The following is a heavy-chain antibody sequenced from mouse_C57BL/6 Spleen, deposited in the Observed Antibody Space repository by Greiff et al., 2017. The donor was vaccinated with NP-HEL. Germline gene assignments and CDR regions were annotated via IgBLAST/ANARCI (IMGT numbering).Heavy chain of an antibody. CDR1: GYTFTDYE. J-gene: IGHJ4*01. Sequence: VQLQQSGAELVRPGASVTLSCKASGYTFTDYEMHWVKQTPVHGLEWIGAIDPETGGTAYNQKFKGKAILTADKSSSTAYMELRSLTSEDSAVYYCTREGYGSSDAMDYWGQGTSVTVSS. V-gene: IGHV1-15*01. D-gene: IGHD1-1*01. CDR2: IDPETGGT. CDR3: TREGYGSSDAMDY.